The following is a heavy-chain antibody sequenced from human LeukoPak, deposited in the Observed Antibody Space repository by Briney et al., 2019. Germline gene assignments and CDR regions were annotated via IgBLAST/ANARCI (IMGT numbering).Heavy chain of an antibody. D-gene: IGHD2-15*01. CDR2: INHSGST. CDR3: ARATPEYCSGGSCYYPPSFYYYMDV. CDR1: GGSLSGYY. Sequence: SETLSLTCAVYGGSLSGYYWSWIRQPPGKGLEWIGEINHSGSTNYNPSLKSRVTISVDTSKNQFSLKLSSVTAADTAVYYCARATPEYCSGGSCYYPPSFYYYMDVWGKGTTVTVSS. V-gene: IGHV4-34*01. J-gene: IGHJ6*03.